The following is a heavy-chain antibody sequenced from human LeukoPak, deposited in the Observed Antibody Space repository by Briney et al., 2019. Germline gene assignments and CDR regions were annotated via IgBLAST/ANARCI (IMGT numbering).Heavy chain of an antibody. CDR1: GFTFSSHA. CDR2: ISATGGST. CDR3: GRYDYNRYVAY. V-gene: IGHV3-23*01. J-gene: IGHJ4*02. D-gene: IGHD5-24*01. Sequence: GGSLRLSSAASGFTFSSHAMIWVRQAPGKGLEWVSPISATGGSTYYADSVKGRFTISRDNSKNTLYLQMNSLRADDTAVYYCGRYDYNRYVAYWGQGTLVAVSS.